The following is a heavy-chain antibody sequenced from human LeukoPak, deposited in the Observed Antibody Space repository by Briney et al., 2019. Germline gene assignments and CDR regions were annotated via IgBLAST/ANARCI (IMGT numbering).Heavy chain of an antibody. V-gene: IGHV3-66*01. CDR1: GFTVSSNY. D-gene: IGHD6-19*01. CDR3: ARESRPYSSGSPDY. CDR2: IYSGGST. Sequence: GGSLRLSCAASGFTVSSNYMSWVRQAPGKGLEWVSVIYSGGSTYCADSVKGRFTISRDNSKNTLYLQMNSLRAEDTAVYYCARESRPYSSGSPDYWGQGTLVTVSS. J-gene: IGHJ4*02.